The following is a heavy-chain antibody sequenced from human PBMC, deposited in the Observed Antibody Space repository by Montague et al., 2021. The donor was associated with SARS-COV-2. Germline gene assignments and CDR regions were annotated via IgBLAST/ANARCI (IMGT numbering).Heavy chain of an antibody. CDR1: GGSITVSRYD. Sequence: SETLSLTCTVSGGSITVSRYDWGWIRQPPGKGLEWIGSVHYTGTTSYNESLKGRLTISVDTSENQFSLRMTSVTASDTAVYYCARHRANAGSFDIWSHGTLVTVSS. V-gene: IGHV4-39*01. D-gene: IGHD1-1*01. J-gene: IGHJ3*02. CDR3: ARHRANAGSFDI. CDR2: VHYTGTT.